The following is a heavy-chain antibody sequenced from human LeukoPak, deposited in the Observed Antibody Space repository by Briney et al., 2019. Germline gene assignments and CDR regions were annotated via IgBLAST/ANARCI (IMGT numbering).Heavy chain of an antibody. Sequence: PGGSLRLSCAASGFTFSSYGMHWVRQAPGKGLEWVAVISYDGSNKYFADSVKGRFTISRDNSKNTLYLQMNSLRAEDTAVYYCAKAGGDGTLGTYWGQGTLVTVSS. CDR3: AKAGGDGTLGTY. CDR1: GFTFSSYG. D-gene: IGHD1-1*01. V-gene: IGHV3-30*18. CDR2: ISYDGSNK. J-gene: IGHJ4*02.